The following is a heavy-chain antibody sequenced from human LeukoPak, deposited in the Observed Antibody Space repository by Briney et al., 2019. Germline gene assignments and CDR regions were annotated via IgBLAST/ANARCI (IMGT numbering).Heavy chain of an antibody. Sequence: ASVKVSCKASGYTFTSYGISWVRQAPGQGLEWMGWISAYNGNTNYAQKLQGRVTMTTDTSTSTAYMELRSLRPDDTAVYYCARPQSPSGWHDAFDIWGQGTMVTVSS. D-gene: IGHD6-19*01. CDR3: ARPQSPSGWHDAFDI. V-gene: IGHV1-18*01. CDR1: GYTFTSYG. CDR2: ISAYNGNT. J-gene: IGHJ3*02.